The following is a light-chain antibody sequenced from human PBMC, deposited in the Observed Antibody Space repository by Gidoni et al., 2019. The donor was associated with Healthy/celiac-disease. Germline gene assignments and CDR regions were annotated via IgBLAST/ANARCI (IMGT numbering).Light chain of an antibody. CDR2: GAS. CDR3: QQYGTSPLFT. V-gene: IGKV3-20*01. J-gene: IGKJ3*01. Sequence: EIVLTQSPGTLSLSPGERATLSCRASQSVNSFYLAWYQQKPGQAPRLLIYGASSRATGIPDRFSGSGSGTDFTLTISRLEPEDFAVYYCQQYGTSPLFTFGPGTKVDIK. CDR1: QSVNSFY.